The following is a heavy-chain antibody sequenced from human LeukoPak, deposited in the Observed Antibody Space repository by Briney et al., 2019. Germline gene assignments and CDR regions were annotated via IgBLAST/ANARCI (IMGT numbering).Heavy chain of an antibody. CDR3: ARVVGANDY. V-gene: IGHV3-21*04. Sequence: GGSLRLSCAASGFTFSSYSMNWVRQAPGKGLEWVSSISSSGSYIYYADSVKGRFTISRDNAKDSLYLQMNSLRAEDTAVYYCARVVGANDYWGQGTLVTVSS. J-gene: IGHJ4*02. CDR1: GFTFSSYS. CDR2: ISSSGSYI. D-gene: IGHD1-26*01.